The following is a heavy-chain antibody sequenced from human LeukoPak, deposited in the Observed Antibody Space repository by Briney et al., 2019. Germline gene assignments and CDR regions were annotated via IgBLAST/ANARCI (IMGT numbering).Heavy chain of an antibody. V-gene: IGHV3-23*01. CDR1: GFIFSSYA. Sequence: GGSLRLSCAASGFIFSSYAMNWVRQAPGKGLEWVSAISGSGGSTYYADSVKGRFTISRDNSKNTLYLQMNSLRAEDTAVYYCAHKVASGWHPIDFDYWGQGTLVTVSS. CDR3: AHKVASGWHPIDFDY. CDR2: ISGSGGST. D-gene: IGHD6-19*01. J-gene: IGHJ4*02.